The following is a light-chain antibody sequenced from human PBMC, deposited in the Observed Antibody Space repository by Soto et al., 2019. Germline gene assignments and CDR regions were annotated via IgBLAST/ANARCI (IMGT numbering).Light chain of an antibody. CDR2: GAS. CDR3: QQYGTSPGT. J-gene: IGKJ1*01. CDR1: QSFSRTY. V-gene: IGKV3-20*01. Sequence: EIVLTQSPGTLSLSPGERASLSCRASQSFSRTYLAWYQQKPGQAPRLLIYGASTRATGIPDRFSGSGSGTDFTLIISRLEPEDFAVYYCQQYGTSPGTFGQGTKVDIK.